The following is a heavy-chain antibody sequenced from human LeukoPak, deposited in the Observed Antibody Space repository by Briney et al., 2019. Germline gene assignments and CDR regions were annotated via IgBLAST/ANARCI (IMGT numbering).Heavy chain of an antibody. V-gene: IGHV3-11*01. CDR3: ARDKGLLQCTVVTRGGYFDY. CDR1: GFTFSDYY. D-gene: IGHD4-23*01. J-gene: IGHJ4*02. CDR2: ISSSGCTI. Sequence: PGGSLRLSCAASGFTFSDYYMSWIRQAPGKGLEWVSYISSSGCTIYYADSVKGRFTISRDNAKNSLYLQMNSLRAEDTAVYYCARDKGLLQCTVVTRGGYFDYWGQGTLVTVSS.